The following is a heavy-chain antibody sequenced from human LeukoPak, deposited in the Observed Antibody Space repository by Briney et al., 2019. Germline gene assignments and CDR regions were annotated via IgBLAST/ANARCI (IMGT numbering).Heavy chain of an antibody. CDR1: GFTVSINY. V-gene: IGHV3-23*01. D-gene: IGHD6-25*01. CDR2: ISGSGGST. J-gene: IGHJ5*02. Sequence: GGSLRLSCAASGFTVSINYMSWVSQAPGKGLEWVSGISGSGGSTYYADSVKGWITISRDNTKNTLYLQMNSLRAEDTAVYYCAKAVVQQRLWGHWFDPWGQGTRVTVSS. CDR3: AKAVVQQRLWGHWFDP.